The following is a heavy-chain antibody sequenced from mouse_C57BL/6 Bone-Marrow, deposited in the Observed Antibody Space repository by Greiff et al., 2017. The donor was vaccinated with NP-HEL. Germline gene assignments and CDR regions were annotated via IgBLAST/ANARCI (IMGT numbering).Heavy chain of an antibody. CDR1: GFTFSSYA. CDR2: ISSGGDYI. Sequence: EVKLVESGEGLVKPGGSLKLSCAASGFTFSSYAMSWVRQTPEKRLEWVAYISSGGDYIYYADTVKGRVTISRDNARNTLYLQMSRLTSEDTAMYYGTRDFTTVVAWYFDVWGTGTTVTVSS. V-gene: IGHV5-9-1*02. J-gene: IGHJ1*03. D-gene: IGHD1-1*01. CDR3: TRDFTTVVAWYFDV.